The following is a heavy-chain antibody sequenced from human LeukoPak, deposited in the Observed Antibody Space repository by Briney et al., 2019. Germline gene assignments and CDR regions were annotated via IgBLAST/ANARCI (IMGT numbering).Heavy chain of an antibody. Sequence: SETLSLTCTVSGGSISSYYWSWIRQPPGKGLEWIGYIYYSGSTNYNPSLKSRVTISVDTSKNQFSLKLSSVTAADTAVYYCARLWFGDRKDYWGQGTLVTVSS. J-gene: IGHJ4*02. CDR2: IYYSGST. D-gene: IGHD3-10*01. V-gene: IGHV4-59*12. CDR3: ARLWFGDRKDY. CDR1: GGSISSYY.